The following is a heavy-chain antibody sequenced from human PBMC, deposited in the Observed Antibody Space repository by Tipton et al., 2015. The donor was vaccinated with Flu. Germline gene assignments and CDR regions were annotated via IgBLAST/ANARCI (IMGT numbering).Heavy chain of an antibody. D-gene: IGHD2/OR15-2a*01. J-gene: IGHJ5*02. CDR2: IYYSGST. V-gene: IGHV4-59*01. CDR3: ASTIVLGSIRWFDP. Sequence: TLSLTCTVSGGSISSYYWSWIRQPPGKGLEWIGYIYYSGSTNYNPSLESRVTISVDTSKNQFSLKLSSVTAADTAVYYCASTIVLGSIRWFDPWGQGTLVTVSS. CDR1: GGSISSYY.